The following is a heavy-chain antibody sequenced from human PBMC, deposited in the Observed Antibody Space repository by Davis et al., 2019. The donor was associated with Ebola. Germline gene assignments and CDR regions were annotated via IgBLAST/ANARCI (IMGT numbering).Heavy chain of an antibody. D-gene: IGHD2-15*01. Sequence: GESLKISCAASGFTFSSYSMSWVRQAPGKGLEWVANIKQDGSEKYYADSVKGRFTISRDNAKNSLYLQMNSLRAEDTALYYCAKDIGGGGIYCSGGSCYYYYYGMDVWGQGTTVTVSS. CDR2: IKQDGSEK. V-gene: IGHV3-7*03. J-gene: IGHJ6*02. CDR3: AKDIGGGGIYCSGGSCYYYYYGMDV. CDR1: GFTFSSYS.